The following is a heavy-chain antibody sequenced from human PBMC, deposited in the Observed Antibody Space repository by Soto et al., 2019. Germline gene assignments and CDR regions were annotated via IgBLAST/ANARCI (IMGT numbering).Heavy chain of an antibody. J-gene: IGHJ4*02. V-gene: IGHV3-9*01. CDR3: AKEHSGYEGYFDY. D-gene: IGHD5-12*01. CDR2: ISWNSGNI. CDR1: GFTFEDYV. Sequence: LRLSCAASGFTFEDYVMHWVRQAPGKGLEWVSSISWNSGNIGYADSVKGRFTISRDNAKNSLYLQMNSLRAEDTALYYCAKEHSGYEGYFDYWGQGTMVTVYS.